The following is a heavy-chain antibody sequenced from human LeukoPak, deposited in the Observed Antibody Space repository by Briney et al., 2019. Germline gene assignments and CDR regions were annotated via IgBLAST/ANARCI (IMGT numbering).Heavy chain of an antibody. Sequence: GESLKISCKGSGYTFHSYWIAWVRQMPGKGLEWMGIIYPGDSDTRYSPSFQGQVTISADKSIRTAYLQWSSLKAPDTAMYYCARMSRAMVPFDYWGQGTLVTVSS. CDR1: GYTFHSYW. D-gene: IGHD5-18*01. CDR3: ARMSRAMVPFDY. V-gene: IGHV5-51*01. J-gene: IGHJ4*02. CDR2: IYPGDSDT.